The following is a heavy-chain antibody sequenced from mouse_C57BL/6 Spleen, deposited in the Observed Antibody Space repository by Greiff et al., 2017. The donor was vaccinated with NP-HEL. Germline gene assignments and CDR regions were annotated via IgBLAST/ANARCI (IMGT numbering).Heavy chain of an antibody. V-gene: IGHV1-59*01. CDR3: ARENRSSGYFDV. CDR2: IDPSDSYT. D-gene: IGHD1-1*01. Sequence: VQLQQPGAELVRPGTSVKLSCKASGYTFTSYWMHWVKQRPGQGLEWIGVIDPSDSYTNYNQKFKGKATLTVDTSSSTAYMQLSSLTSEDSAVYYCARENRSSGYFDVWGTGTTVTVSS. CDR1: GYTFTSYW. J-gene: IGHJ1*03.